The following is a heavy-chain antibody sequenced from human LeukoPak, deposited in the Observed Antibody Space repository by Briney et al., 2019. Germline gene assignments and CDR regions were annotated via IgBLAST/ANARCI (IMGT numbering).Heavy chain of an antibody. CDR3: TRGSACSGGNCYCD. J-gene: IGHJ4*02. CDR2: INPNSGDT. Sequence: ASVRVSCKASGYTFTGYYIHWVRQAPGQGLEWMGRINPNSGDTNYAQKFQGRVTMTRDTSISTAYMELSRLRSDDTAVYYCTRGSACSGGNCYCDWGQGTLVTVSS. D-gene: IGHD2-15*01. CDR1: GYTFTGYY. V-gene: IGHV1-2*06.